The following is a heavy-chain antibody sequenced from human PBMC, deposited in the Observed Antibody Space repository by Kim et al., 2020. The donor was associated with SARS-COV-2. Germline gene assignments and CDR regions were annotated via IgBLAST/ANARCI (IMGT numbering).Heavy chain of an antibody. CDR3: ARDKGQAGIDY. CDR1: GGSISSYY. V-gene: IGHV4-59*13. CDR2: IYYSWST. D-gene: IGHD1-1*01. J-gene: IGHJ4*02. Sequence: SETLSLTCTVSGGSISSYYWSWIRQPPGKGLEWIGYIYYSWSTNYNPSLKSRVTISVDTSKNQFSLKLSSVTAADTAVYYCARDKGQAGIDYWGQGTLVTVSS.